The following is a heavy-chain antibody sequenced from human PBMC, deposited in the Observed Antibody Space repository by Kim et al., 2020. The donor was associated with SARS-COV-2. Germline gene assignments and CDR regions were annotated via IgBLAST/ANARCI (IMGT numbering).Heavy chain of an antibody. Sequence: YGDPVKDRFTISRDNSKNTVYLQMDGLRTEATDVYYCAKDLSGGYYYGMDVWGQGTTVTVS. J-gene: IGHJ6*02. CDR3: AKDLSGGYYYGMDV. V-gene: IGHV3-30*02.